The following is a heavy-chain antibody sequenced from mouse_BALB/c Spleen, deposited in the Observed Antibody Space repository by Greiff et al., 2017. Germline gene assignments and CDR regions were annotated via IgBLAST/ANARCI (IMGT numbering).Heavy chain of an antibody. V-gene: IGHV5-12-1*01. CDR1: GFAFSSYD. Sequence: EVKLVESGGGLVKPGGSLKLSCAASGFAFSSYDMSWVRQTPEKRLEWVAYISSGGGSTYYPDTVKGRFTISRDNAKNTLYLQMSSLKSEDTAMYYCARQGSSGYVAYWGQGTLVTVSA. D-gene: IGHD3-1*01. CDR2: ISSGGGST. CDR3: ARQGSSGYVAY. J-gene: IGHJ3*01.